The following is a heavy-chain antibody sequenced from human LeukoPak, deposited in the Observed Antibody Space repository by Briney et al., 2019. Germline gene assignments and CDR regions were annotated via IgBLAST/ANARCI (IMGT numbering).Heavy chain of an antibody. Sequence: SSETLSLTCSVPVGPLRSSLYYSGWIRHPPGKGLEWIGCIYYTGSTYSNPSLKSRLTMSVDTSKNQFSLRLNSVTAAGTAVYYCARHGRYYDSSGTDYWGQGTLVTVSS. D-gene: IGHD3-22*01. CDR2: IYYTGST. CDR3: ARHGRYYDSSGTDY. V-gene: IGHV4-39*01. J-gene: IGHJ4*02. CDR1: VGPLRSSLYY.